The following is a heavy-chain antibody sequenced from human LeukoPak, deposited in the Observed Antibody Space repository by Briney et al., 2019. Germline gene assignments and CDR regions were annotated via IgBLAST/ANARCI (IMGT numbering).Heavy chain of an antibody. CDR3: AKDNRRHYTSGPNPDSLH. D-gene: IGHD6-19*01. CDR2: IRGSGGTT. Sequence: PGGSLRLSCAASGFTFNNYAMNWVRQAPGKWLEWVSVIRGSGGTTYYADSVKGRFTISRDSSKNTLYLQMNSLRAEDTAVYYCAKDNRRHYTSGPNPDSLHWGQGALVTVSS. V-gene: IGHV3-23*01. J-gene: IGHJ4*02. CDR1: GFTFNNYA.